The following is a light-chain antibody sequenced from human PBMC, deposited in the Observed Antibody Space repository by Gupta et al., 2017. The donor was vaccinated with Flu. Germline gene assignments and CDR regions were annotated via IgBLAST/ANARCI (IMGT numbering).Light chain of an antibody. Sequence: QSPLPRLRPVSGSPGPSSPISSPGTGSDVGGYNYVSWYRQHPGEAPKLIVSDVSKRPSGVPDRFSGSKSGNTASLTISGLQVDDEADYYCCSYAGSYSFVFGGGTQLTVL. V-gene: IGLV2-11*01. CDR1: GSDVGGYNY. CDR2: DVS. J-gene: IGLJ2*01. CDR3: CSYAGSYSFV.